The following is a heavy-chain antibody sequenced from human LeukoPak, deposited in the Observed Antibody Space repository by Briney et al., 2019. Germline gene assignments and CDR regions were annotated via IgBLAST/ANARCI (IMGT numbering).Heavy chain of an antibody. CDR3: AKDSSGYYPTLSDY. V-gene: IGHV3-30-3*01. D-gene: IGHD3-22*01. CDR2: VSYDGGSE. J-gene: IGHJ4*02. CDR1: RFTFTTFSDYV. Sequence: PGKSLRLSCAASRFTFTTFSDYVMHWARQAPGKGLEWVAAVSYDGGSEYYADSVKGRFTISRDNSKNTLYLQMNSLRVEDTALYYCAKDSSGYYPTLSDYWGQGTLVTVSS.